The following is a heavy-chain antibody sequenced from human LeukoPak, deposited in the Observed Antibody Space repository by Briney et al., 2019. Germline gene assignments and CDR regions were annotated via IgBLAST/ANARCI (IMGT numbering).Heavy chain of an antibody. J-gene: IGHJ1*01. CDR2: INPNSGGT. CDR1: GYTFTGYY. V-gene: IGHV1-2*02. D-gene: IGHD4-23*01. Sequence: ASVKVSCKASGYTFTGYYMHWVRQAPGQGLEGMGWINPNSGGTNYAQKFQGRVTMTRDTSISTAYMELSRLRSDDTAVYYCARMTTVEKYFQHWGQGTLVTVSS. CDR3: ARMTTVEKYFQH.